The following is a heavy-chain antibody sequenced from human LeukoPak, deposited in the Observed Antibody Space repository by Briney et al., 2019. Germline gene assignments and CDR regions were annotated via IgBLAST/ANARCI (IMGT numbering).Heavy chain of an antibody. CDR2: ISGSGGST. V-gene: IGHV3-23*01. J-gene: IGHJ3*02. CDR3: AKEGSGWVPGAFDI. CDR1: GFTFNSYV. D-gene: IGHD6-19*01. Sequence: GGSLRLSCAASGFTFNSYVINWVRRAPGKGLEWVSAISGSGGSTYYADSVKGRFTISRDNSKNTLYLQMNSLRAEDTAVYYCAKEGSGWVPGAFDIWGQGTMVTVSS.